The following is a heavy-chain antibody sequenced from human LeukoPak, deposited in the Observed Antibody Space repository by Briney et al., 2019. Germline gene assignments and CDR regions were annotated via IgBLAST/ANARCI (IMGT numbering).Heavy chain of an antibody. CDR3: ARGGLHYSSSWYRGWFDP. D-gene: IGHD6-13*01. V-gene: IGHV4-34*01. Sequence: SETLSLTCAVYGGSFSGYYWSWIRHPPGKGLEWIGEINHSGSTNYNPSLKSRVTISVDTSKNQFSLKLSSVTAADTAVYYCARGGLHYSSSWYRGWFDPWGQGTLVTVSS. CDR2: INHSGST. J-gene: IGHJ5*02. CDR1: GGSFSGYY.